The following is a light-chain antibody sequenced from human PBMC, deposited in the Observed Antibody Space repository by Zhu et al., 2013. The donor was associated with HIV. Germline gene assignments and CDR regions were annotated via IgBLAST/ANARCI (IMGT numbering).Light chain of an antibody. CDR3: QQYGSSPQT. V-gene: IGKV3-20*01. CDR2: GAS. J-gene: IGKJ1*01. Sequence: EVVLTQSPGTLSLSPGEGATLSCRASQSVRGDFLAWYQQKPGQAPRLLIYGASTRATGIPDRFSGSGSGTDFTLTISRLEPEDFAVYYCQQYGSSPQTFGQGTKVEIK. CDR1: QSVRGDF.